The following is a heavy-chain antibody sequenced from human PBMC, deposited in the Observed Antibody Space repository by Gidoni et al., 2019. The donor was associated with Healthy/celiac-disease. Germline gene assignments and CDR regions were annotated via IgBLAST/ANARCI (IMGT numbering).Heavy chain of an antibody. CDR2: IYYSGST. V-gene: IGHV4-39*01. D-gene: IGHD6-19*01. Sequence: QLQLQESGPGLVKPSETLSLTCTVSGGSISSSSYYWGWIRQPPGKGLEWIGSIYYSGSTYYNPSLKSRVTISVDTSKNQFSLKLSSVTAADTAVYYCARGPIAVAGRWFDPWGQGTLVTVSS. J-gene: IGHJ5*02. CDR3: ARGPIAVAGRWFDP. CDR1: GGSISSSSYY.